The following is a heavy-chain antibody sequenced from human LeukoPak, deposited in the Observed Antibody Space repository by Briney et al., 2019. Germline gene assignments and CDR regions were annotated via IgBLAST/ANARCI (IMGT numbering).Heavy chain of an antibody. CDR2: IYFSGST. D-gene: IGHD6-13*01. V-gene: IGHV4-59*01. Sequence: PSETLSLTCTVSGGPISSYYWSWIRQPPGKGLEWIGYIYFSGSTNYNPSLKSRVTISVDTSKNQFSLKLSSVTAADTAMYYCAGGDGSNWYVIDYWGQGTLVTVSS. CDR1: GGPISSYY. CDR3: AGGDGSNWYVIDY. J-gene: IGHJ4*02.